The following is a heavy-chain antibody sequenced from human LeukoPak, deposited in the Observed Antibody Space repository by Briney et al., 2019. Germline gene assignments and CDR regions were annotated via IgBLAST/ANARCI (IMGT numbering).Heavy chain of an antibody. Sequence: ASVKVSCKACGYTFTGYYMQWVRQAPGQGLEWMGWINPNSGGTNYAQKFQGWVTMTRDTSISTAYMELSRLRSDDTAVYYCAREVRRNDILTGYSYYYGMDAWGQGTTVTVSS. CDR1: GYTFTGYY. J-gene: IGHJ6*02. CDR2: INPNSGGT. V-gene: IGHV1-2*04. CDR3: AREVRRNDILTGYSYYYGMDA. D-gene: IGHD3-9*01.